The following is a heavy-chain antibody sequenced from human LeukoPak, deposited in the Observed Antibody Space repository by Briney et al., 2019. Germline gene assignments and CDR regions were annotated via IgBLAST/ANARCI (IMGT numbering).Heavy chain of an antibody. CDR3: ASPTNNYGMDV. CDR1: GGSISSSSYY. J-gene: IGHJ6*02. V-gene: IGHV4-39*01. CDR2: IYYSGST. D-gene: IGHD2-2*01. Sequence: SETLSLTCTVSGGSISSSSYYWGWIRQPPGKGLEWIGSIYYSGSTYYNPSLKSRVTISVDTPKNQFSLKLSSVTAADTAMYYCASPTNNYGMDVWGQGTTVTVSS.